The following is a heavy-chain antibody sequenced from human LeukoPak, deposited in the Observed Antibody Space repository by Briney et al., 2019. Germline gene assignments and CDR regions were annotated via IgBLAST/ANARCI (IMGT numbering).Heavy chain of an antibody. CDR3: ARMLQSRRNWFDP. Sequence: ASVKVSCKASGYTFTGYYMHWVRQAPGQGLEWMGWINPNSGGTNYAQKFQGRVTMTRDTSISTAYMELSRLRSDDTAVYYCARMLQSRRNWFDPWGQGTLVTVSS. CDR1: GYTFTGYY. J-gene: IGHJ5*02. V-gene: IGHV1-2*02. CDR2: INPNSGGT. D-gene: IGHD4-11*01.